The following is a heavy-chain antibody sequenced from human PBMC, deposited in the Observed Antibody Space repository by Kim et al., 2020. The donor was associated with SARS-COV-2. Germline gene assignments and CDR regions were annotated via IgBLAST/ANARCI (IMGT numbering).Heavy chain of an antibody. D-gene: IGHD4-4*01. Sequence: QKCQGRVTMTRDTSISTAYMELSRLRSDDTAVYYCARDAGGYSILYYFDYWGQGTLVTVSS. J-gene: IGHJ4*02. V-gene: IGHV1-2*02. CDR3: ARDAGGYSILYYFDY.